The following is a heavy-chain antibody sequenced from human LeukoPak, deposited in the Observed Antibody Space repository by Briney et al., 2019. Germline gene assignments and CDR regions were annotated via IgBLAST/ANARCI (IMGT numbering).Heavy chain of an antibody. CDR1: GGSIRSGGYY. V-gene: IGHV4-31*03. D-gene: IGHD2-15*01. CDR3: AGGYCSGGSCYSGRVYMGY. CDR2: IYYSGST. Sequence: PAQTLSLTCTVSGGSIRSGGYYWSWIRQHPGKGLEWIGYIYYSGSTYYNPSLKSRVTISVDTSKNQFSLKLSSVTAADTAVYYCAGGYCSGGSCYSGRVYMGYWGQGTLVTVSS. J-gene: IGHJ4*02.